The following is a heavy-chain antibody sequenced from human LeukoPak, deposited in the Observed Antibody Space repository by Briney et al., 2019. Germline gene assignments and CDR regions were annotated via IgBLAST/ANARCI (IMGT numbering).Heavy chain of an antibody. CDR1: GYSFTSYW. D-gene: IGHD3-10*01. J-gene: IGHJ4*02. V-gene: IGHV5-51*01. CDR3: AKQPTSMVRRIIITDYYFDY. Sequence: GESLKISCKGSGYSFTSYWIGWVRQMPGKGLEWMGIIYPIDSDTRYSPSFQGQVTISADKSISTAYLQWSSLKASDTAMYYCAKQPTSMVRRIIITDYYFDYWGQGTLVTVSS. CDR2: IYPIDSDT.